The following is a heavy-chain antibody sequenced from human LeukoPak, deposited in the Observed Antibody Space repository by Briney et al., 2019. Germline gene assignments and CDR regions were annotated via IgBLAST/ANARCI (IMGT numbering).Heavy chain of an antibody. Sequence: GASVKVSCKASGYTFTSYDINWVRQATGQGLEWMGWISAYNGNTNCAQKLQGRVTMTTDTSTSTAYTELRRLRSDDTAVYHCARALKYIWFGEPLVDHWAQGTLVTVSS. D-gene: IGHD3-10*01. CDR1: GYTFTSYD. CDR3: ARALKYIWFGEPLVDH. J-gene: IGHJ1*01. CDR2: ISAYNGNT. V-gene: IGHV1-18*01.